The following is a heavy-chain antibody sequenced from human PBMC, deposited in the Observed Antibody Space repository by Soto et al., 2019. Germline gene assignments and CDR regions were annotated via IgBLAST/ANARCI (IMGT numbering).Heavy chain of an antibody. CDR2: ISYDGSNK. D-gene: IGHD3-22*01. J-gene: IGHJ4*02. Sequence: QVQLVESGGGVVQPGRSLRLSCAASGFTFSSYGMHWVRQAPGKGLEWVAVISYDGSNKYYADSVKGRFTISRDNSKNTLYLQMNSLRAEDTAVYYCAKDRYCYDSSGHTPPDYWGQGTLVTVSS. CDR1: GFTFSSYG. V-gene: IGHV3-30*18. CDR3: AKDRYCYDSSGHTPPDY.